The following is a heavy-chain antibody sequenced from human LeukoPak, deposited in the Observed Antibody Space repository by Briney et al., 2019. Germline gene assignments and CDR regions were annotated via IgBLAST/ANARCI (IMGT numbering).Heavy chain of an antibody. D-gene: IGHD3-10*01. CDR3: ARDYRRLEY. CDR2: IYSGGST. CDR1: GFTVSNNY. J-gene: IGHJ4*02. V-gene: IGHV3-66*02. Sequence: PGGSLRLSCAVSGFTVSNNYMSWVRQAPGKGLEWVSVIYSGGSTYYADSVKGRFTISRDNPKNTLYLQMNSLRAEDTAVYYCARDYRRLEYWGQGTLVTVSS.